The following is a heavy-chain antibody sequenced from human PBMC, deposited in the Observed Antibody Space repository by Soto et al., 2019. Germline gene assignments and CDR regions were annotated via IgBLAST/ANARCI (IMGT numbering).Heavy chain of an antibody. V-gene: IGHV3-30*18. D-gene: IGHD3-3*01. CDR1: GFTFSSYG. CDR3: AKDIAGLTILWDATGSFDY. Sequence: GGSLRLSCAASGFTFSSYGMHWVRQAPGKGLEWVAVISYDGSNKYYADSVKGRFTISRDNSKNTLYLQMNSLRAEDTAVYYCAKDIAGLTILWDATGSFDYWGQGTLVTVSS. J-gene: IGHJ4*02. CDR2: ISYDGSNK.